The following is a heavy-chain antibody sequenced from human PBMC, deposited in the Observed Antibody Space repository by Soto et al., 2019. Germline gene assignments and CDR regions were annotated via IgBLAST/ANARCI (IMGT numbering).Heavy chain of an antibody. J-gene: IGHJ4*02. CDR2: IIPIFGTA. CDR1: GGTFSSYA. Sequence: WASVKVSCKASGGTFSSYAISWVRQAPGQGLEWMGGIIPIFGTANYAQKFQGRVTITADESTSTAYMELSSLRSEDTAVYYCARDLYYYDSSGYYRGGRFDYWGQGTLVTVSS. V-gene: IGHV1-69*13. D-gene: IGHD3-22*01. CDR3: ARDLYYYDSSGYYRGGRFDY.